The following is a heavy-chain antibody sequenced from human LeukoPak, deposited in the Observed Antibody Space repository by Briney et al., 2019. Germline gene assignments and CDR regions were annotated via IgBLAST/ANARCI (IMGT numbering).Heavy chain of an antibody. J-gene: IGHJ4*02. CDR3: ARPLWFGALFDY. CDR1: GGSISSSIYY. Sequence: KPSETLSLTCTVSGGSISSSIYYWGWIRQPPGKGLEWIGSIYYSGSTYYNPSLKSRVTISVDTSKNQFSLKLSSVTAADTAVYYCARPLWFGALFDYWGQGTLVTVSS. V-gene: IGHV4-39*01. CDR2: IYYSGST. D-gene: IGHD3-10*01.